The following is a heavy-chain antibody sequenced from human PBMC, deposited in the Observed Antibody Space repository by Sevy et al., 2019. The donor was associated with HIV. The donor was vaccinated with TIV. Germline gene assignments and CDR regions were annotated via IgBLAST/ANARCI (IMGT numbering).Heavy chain of an antibody. J-gene: IGHJ2*01. D-gene: IGHD5-12*01. CDR3: ARDLGWLLKYFDL. CDR1: GFTFSSYC. V-gene: IGHV3-7*01. Sequence: GESLKISCAASGFTFSSYCMSWVRQVPGKGLEWVANIKQDGTEKYYVDSVKGRFTISRDNAKNSLFLQMNSLRAEDTAVYYCARDLGWLLKYFDLWGRGTLVTVSS. CDR2: IKQDGTEK.